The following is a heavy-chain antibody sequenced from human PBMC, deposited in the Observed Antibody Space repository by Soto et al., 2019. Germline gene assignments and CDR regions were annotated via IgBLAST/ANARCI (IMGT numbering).Heavy chain of an antibody. CDR1: GGSISSGGYY. CDR2: IYYSGST. V-gene: IGHV4-31*03. J-gene: IGHJ1*01. Sequence: QVQLQESGPGLVKPSQTLSLTCTVSGGSISSGGYYWSWIRQHPGKGLEWIGYIYYSGSTYYNPSRKGRVTMSVDTSKNQLSLKLSSVTAADTAVYYCARGWGGYFQHWGQGTLVTVSS. D-gene: IGHD3-16*01. CDR3: ARGWGGYFQH.